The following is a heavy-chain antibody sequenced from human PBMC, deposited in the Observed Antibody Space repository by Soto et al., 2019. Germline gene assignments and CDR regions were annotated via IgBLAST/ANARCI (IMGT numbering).Heavy chain of an antibody. D-gene: IGHD1-26*01. V-gene: IGHV3-21*01. CDR2: ISSRNNDM. Sequence: EVQLVESGGGLVKPGGSLRLSCAASGFTFSSYSMNWVRQAPGKGLEWVSTISSRNNDMYYVDSVKGRFTISRDNARNSVYLQMNRQRADDTAVYYCARYVSGGFCGAWGQGTLVTVSS. CDR1: GFTFSSYS. J-gene: IGHJ5*02. CDR3: ARYVSGGFCGA.